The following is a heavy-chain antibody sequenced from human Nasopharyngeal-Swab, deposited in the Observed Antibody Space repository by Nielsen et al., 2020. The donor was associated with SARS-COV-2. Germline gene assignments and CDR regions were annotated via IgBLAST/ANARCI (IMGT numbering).Heavy chain of an antibody. CDR3: ARTTTTTPFDS. CDR2: VVYSGRT. CDR1: GGSVSSDIYS. D-gene: IGHD1-1*01. Sequence: SETLSLTCTVSGGSVSSDIYSWSWIRQPPGKGLEWIGYVVYSGRTNYNPSLKSRVTISVDTSQDQFSLKLNSVTAADTAMYFCARTTTTTPFDSWGQGTLVAVSS. J-gene: IGHJ4*02. V-gene: IGHV4-61*01.